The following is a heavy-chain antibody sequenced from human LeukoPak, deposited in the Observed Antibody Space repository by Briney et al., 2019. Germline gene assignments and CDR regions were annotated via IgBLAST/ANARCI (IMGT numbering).Heavy chain of an antibody. D-gene: IGHD3-10*01. CDR2: IIPIFGTA. Sequence: SVKVSCKASGGTFSSYAISWVRQAPGQGLEWMGGIIPIFGTANYAQKFQGRVTITADKSTSTAYMELSSLRSEDTAVYYCARGRIWFGELCGAFDIWGQGTMVTVSS. CDR1: GGTFSSYA. V-gene: IGHV1-69*06. CDR3: ARGRIWFGELCGAFDI. J-gene: IGHJ3*02.